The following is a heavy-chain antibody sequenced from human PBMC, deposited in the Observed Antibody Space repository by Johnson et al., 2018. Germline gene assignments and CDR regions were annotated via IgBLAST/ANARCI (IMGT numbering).Heavy chain of an antibody. CDR1: GFTFSSYG. Sequence: VQLVESGGGVVQPGRSLRLSCAASGFTFSSYGMHWVRQAPGKGLEWVAVISYDGSNKYYADSVKGRFTISRDSSKNTLYLHMTSLRAEDTAVYYWARAKGVYGGYSYGRGLYYYYYMDVWGKGTTVTVSS. V-gene: IGHV3-30*03. CDR2: ISYDGSNK. D-gene: IGHD5-18*01. J-gene: IGHJ6*03. CDR3: ARAKGVYGGYSYGRGLYYYYYMDV.